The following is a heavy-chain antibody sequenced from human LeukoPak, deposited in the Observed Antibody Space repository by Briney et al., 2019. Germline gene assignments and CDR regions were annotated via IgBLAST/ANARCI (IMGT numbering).Heavy chain of an antibody. V-gene: IGHV3-48*02. CDR2: ISSSSGTI. Sequence: PGGSLRLSCAASGFTFTTYSMNWVRQAPGKGLEWVSYISSSSGTIYYADSVKGRFTISRDNAKNSLPLQMNSLRDEDTAVYYCARDRYGGYFDYWGQGTLVTVSS. D-gene: IGHD3-16*01. CDR1: GFTFTTYS. J-gene: IGHJ4*02. CDR3: ARDRYGGYFDY.